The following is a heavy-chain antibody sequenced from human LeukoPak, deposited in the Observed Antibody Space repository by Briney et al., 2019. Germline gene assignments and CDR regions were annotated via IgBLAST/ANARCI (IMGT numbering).Heavy chain of an antibody. CDR3: ARDPRITIRGVDAFDI. CDR2: ISGSGGST. D-gene: IGHD3-10*01. V-gene: IGHV3-23*01. J-gene: IGHJ3*02. Sequence: GGSLRLSCAASGLTFSSYAVSWVPQAPGKGLEWVSVISGSGGSTYYADSVKGRFTVSRDNSKNTLYLQMNSLRAEDTAVYYCARDPRITIRGVDAFDIWGQGTMVTVSS. CDR1: GLTFSSYA.